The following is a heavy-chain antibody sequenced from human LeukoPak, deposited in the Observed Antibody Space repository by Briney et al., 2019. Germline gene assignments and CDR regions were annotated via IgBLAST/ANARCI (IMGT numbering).Heavy chain of an antibody. D-gene: IGHD3-22*01. J-gene: IGHJ6*02. CDR2: TNHSGST. V-gene: IGHV4-34*01. Sequence: SETLSLTCAVYGGSFSGYYWSWIRQPPGKGLEWIGETNHSGSTNYNPSLKSRVTISVDTSKNQFSLKLSSVTAADTAVYYCARVWRYYDSSGYYYSYYYYYGMDVWGQGTTVTVSS. CDR3: ARVWRYYDSSGYYYSYYYYYGMDV. CDR1: GGSFSGYY.